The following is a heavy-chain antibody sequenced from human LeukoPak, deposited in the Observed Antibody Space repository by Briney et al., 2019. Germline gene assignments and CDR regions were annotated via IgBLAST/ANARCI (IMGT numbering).Heavy chain of an antibody. J-gene: IGHJ3*02. D-gene: IGHD5-12*01. CDR2: ISSTSSYI. CDR1: GFTFSIYG. Sequence: PGGSLRLSCAASGFTFSIYGMNWVRQAPGKGLQWVSSISSTSSYIYYADSVKGRFTISRDNAKNSLYLQMNSLRAEDTAVYYCARVLRDSGYTGHAHGFDIWGQGTMVTVSS. CDR3: ARVLRDSGYTGHAHGFDI. V-gene: IGHV3-21*01.